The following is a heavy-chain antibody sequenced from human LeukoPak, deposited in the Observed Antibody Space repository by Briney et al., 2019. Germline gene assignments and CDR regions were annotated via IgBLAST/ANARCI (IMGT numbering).Heavy chain of an antibody. V-gene: IGHV3-21*01. CDR1: GFTFSSYS. J-gene: IGHJ3*02. CDR3: ARTVAGVVSAFDI. CDR2: ISSSSSYI. D-gene: IGHD6-19*01. Sequence: GGSLRLSCAASGFTFSSYSMNWVRQAPGKGLEWVSSISSSSSYIYYADSVKGRFTISRDNAKNSLYLQMSSLRAEDTAVYYCARTVAGVVSAFDIWGQGTMVTVSS.